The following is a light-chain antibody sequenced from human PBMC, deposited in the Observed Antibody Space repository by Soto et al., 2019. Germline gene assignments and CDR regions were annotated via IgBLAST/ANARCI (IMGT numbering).Light chain of an antibody. CDR3: QQFDSSPT. V-gene: IGKV3-20*01. Sequence: EIVLTQSPGTLSLSPGESATLSCRASQTVSRSYFVWYQQKPGQAPRLLIYGASARAPGIPDRFSGTGSGTESTLTISRLEPEDFAVYFCQQFDSSPTFGGGTKVEIK. CDR1: QTVSRSY. J-gene: IGKJ4*01. CDR2: GAS.